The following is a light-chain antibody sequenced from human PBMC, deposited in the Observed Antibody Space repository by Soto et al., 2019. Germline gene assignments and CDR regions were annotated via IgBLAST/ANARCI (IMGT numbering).Light chain of an antibody. Sequence: DIQMTQSPSTLSASVGDSVSINCRASQSISAWLAWYQQKPGKAPRLLIYKASTLEIGVPSRFSGSGSGTEFTLTISSLQPDDVATYYCQQYETFSGKFGPGTKVDIK. J-gene: IGKJ1*01. V-gene: IGKV1-5*03. CDR2: KAS. CDR3: QQYETFSGK. CDR1: QSISAW.